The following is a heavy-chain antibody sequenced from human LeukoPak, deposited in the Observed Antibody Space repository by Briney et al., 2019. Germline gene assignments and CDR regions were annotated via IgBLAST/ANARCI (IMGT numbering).Heavy chain of an antibody. CDR1: GYTFTGYY. Sequence: ASVKVSCKASGYTFTGYYMHWVRQAPGQGLEWMGWINPNSGGTNYAQKFQGRVTMTRDTSISTAYMELSRLRSDDTAVYYRAREASYCGGDCYSGRPSDAFDIWGQGTMVTVSS. J-gene: IGHJ3*02. V-gene: IGHV1-2*02. CDR2: INPNSGGT. CDR3: AREASYCGGDCYSGRPSDAFDI. D-gene: IGHD2-21*02.